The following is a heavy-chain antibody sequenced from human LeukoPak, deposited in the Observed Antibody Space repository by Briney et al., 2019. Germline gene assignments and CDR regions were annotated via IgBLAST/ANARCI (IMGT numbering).Heavy chain of an antibody. Sequence: GGSLRLSCAGSGFTFSIYGIHWVRQAPGKGLEWVSSISSSSSYIYDADSVKGRFTISRDNAKNSLYLQMNSLRAEDTAMYYCARAHSGQEWWFDYWGQGTLVTVSS. D-gene: IGHD2-15*01. CDR2: ISSSSSYI. V-gene: IGHV3-21*01. CDR1: GFTFSIYG. CDR3: ARAHSGQEWWFDY. J-gene: IGHJ4*02.